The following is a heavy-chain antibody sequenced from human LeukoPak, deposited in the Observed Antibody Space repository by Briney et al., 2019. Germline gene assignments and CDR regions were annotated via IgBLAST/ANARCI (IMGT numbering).Heavy chain of an antibody. D-gene: IGHD6-13*01. CDR1: GFTFDDYA. CDR2: ISWNSGSI. Sequence: GGSLRLSCAASGFTFDDYAMHWVRQAPGKGLEWVSGISWNSGSIGYADSVKGRFTISRDNAKNSLYLQTNSLRAEDTALYYCAKDQGSASSSWSYFRHWGQGTLVTVSS. CDR3: AKDQGSASSSWSYFRH. J-gene: IGHJ1*01. V-gene: IGHV3-9*01.